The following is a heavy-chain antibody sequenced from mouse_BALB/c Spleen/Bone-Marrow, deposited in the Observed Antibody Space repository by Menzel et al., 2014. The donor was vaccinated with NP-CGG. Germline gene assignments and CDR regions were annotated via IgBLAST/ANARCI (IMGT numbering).Heavy chain of an antibody. Sequence: VQLQQPGAEFVKPGASVKLSCTASGFNIKDTYMHWVKRRPEQGLEWIGRIDPANDNTKYDPKFQGKATITADTSSNTAYLQLSILTSEDTAVYYCARADGYYAWFAYWGQGTLVTVSA. CDR3: ARADGYYAWFAY. CDR1: GFNIKDTY. V-gene: IGHV14-3*02. J-gene: IGHJ3*01. D-gene: IGHD2-3*01. CDR2: IDPANDNT.